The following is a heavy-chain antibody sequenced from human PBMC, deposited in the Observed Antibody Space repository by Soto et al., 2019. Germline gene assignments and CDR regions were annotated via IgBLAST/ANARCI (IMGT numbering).Heavy chain of an antibody. CDR2: INAGNGNT. V-gene: IGHV1-3*01. D-gene: IGHD6-13*01. CDR3: AKAHESSSWTFNWLDP. Sequence: ASVKVSCNASGYTFTSYAMNWVRQAPGQRLEWMGWINAGNGNTKYSQKFQGRVTITRDTSASTAYMELSSLRAEDTALYYCAKAHESSSWTFNWLDPWGKGTLV. J-gene: IGHJ5*02. CDR1: GYTFTSYA.